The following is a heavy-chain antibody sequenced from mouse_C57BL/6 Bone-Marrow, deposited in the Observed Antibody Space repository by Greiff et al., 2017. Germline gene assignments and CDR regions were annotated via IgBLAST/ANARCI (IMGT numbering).Heavy chain of an antibody. CDR1: GYIFTEYT. CDR2: FYPGSGSM. CDR3: ARHERYYDYEGYFDY. V-gene: IGHV1-62-2*01. Sequence: QVQLQQSGAELVKPGASVKLSCKASGYIFTEYTIHWVKQRPGQGLEWIGWFYPGSGSMKYNERFKDKATLTADKSSNTVYMELSRLTSEDSAVYVCARHERYYDYEGYFDYWGQGTALTVSS. D-gene: IGHD2-4*01. J-gene: IGHJ2*01.